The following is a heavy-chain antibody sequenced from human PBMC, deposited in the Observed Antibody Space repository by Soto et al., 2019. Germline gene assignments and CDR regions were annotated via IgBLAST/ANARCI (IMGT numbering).Heavy chain of an antibody. CDR3: ARGRIAASRLDV. CDR2: IHYSGST. D-gene: IGHD6-13*01. CDR1: GGSISSGGYY. V-gene: IGHV4-31*01. J-gene: IGHJ6*02. Sequence: QVQLQESGPGLVKPSQTLSLTCTVSGGSISSGGYYWSWIRQHPGKGLEWMGCIHYSGSTYYNPYLKSQVTISVDTSKSQFSLKLSSVTAADTAVYYCARGRIAASRLDVWGQGTTVTVPS.